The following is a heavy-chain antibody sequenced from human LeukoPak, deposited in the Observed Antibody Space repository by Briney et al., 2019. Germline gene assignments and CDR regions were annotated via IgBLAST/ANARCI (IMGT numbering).Heavy chain of an antibody. Sequence: PGGSLRLSCAASGFTFSSYSMNWVRQAPGKGLEWVSYISSSSSTIYYADSVKGRFTISRDNAKDSLYLQMNSLRDEDTAVYYCARLPWATPENSNNWFDPWGQGTLVTVSS. CDR1: GFTFSSYS. J-gene: IGHJ5*02. V-gene: IGHV3-48*02. CDR3: ARLPWATPENSNNWFDP. D-gene: IGHD5-12*01. CDR2: ISSSSSTI.